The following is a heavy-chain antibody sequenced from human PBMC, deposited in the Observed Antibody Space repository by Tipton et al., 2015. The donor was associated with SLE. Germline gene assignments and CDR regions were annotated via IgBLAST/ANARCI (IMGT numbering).Heavy chain of an antibody. J-gene: IGHJ4*02. D-gene: IGHD6-13*01. Sequence: GLVKPSETLSLTCTVSGGSISSHYWSWIRQPPGKGLEWIGEINHSGSTNYNPSLKSRVTISVDTSKNQFSLKLSSVTAADTAVYYCARGDRWSSSWHFDYWGQGTLVTVSS. CDR2: INHSGST. V-gene: IGHV4-34*01. CDR3: ARGDRWSSSWHFDY. CDR1: GGSISSHY.